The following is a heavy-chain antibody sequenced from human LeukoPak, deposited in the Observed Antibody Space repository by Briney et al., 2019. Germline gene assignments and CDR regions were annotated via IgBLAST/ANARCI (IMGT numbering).Heavy chain of an antibody. CDR2: MNPNSGNT. CDR3: ARGSPDGDWFDP. V-gene: IGHV1-8*01. J-gene: IGHJ5*02. D-gene: IGHD1-14*01. Sequence: ASVKVSCKASGYTCTSYDINWVRQATGQGLEWMGWMNPNSGNTGYAQKFQGRVTMTRNTSISTAYMELSSLRSEDTAVYYCARGSPDGDWFDPWGQGTLVTVSS. CDR1: GYTCTSYD.